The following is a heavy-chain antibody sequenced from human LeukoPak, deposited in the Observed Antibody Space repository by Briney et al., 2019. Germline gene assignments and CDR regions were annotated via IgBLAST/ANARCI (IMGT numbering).Heavy chain of an antibody. CDR3: ARADILTGYFPVDP. J-gene: IGHJ5*02. D-gene: IGHD3-9*01. V-gene: IGHV1-18*01. CDR2: ISAYSGNT. Sequence: GASVKVSCKASGYTFTSYGISWVRQAPGQGLEWMGWISAYSGNTNYAQKLQGRVTMTTDTSTSTAYMELRSLRSDDTAVYYCARADILTGYFPVDPWGQGTLVTVSS. CDR1: GYTFTSYG.